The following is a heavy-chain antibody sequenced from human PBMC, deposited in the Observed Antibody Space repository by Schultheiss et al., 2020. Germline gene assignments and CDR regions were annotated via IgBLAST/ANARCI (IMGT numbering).Heavy chain of an antibody. V-gene: IGHV4-61*02. CDR1: GGSISSGSYY. Sequence: TLSLTCTVSGGSISSGSYYWSWIRQPAGKGLEWIGRIYTSGSTNYNPSLKSRVTISVDTSKNQFSLKLSSVTAADTAVYYCARGGYGGNAEGTDAFDIWGQGTMVTVSS. CDR3: ARGGYGGNAEGTDAFDI. J-gene: IGHJ3*02. D-gene: IGHD4-23*01. CDR2: IYTSGST.